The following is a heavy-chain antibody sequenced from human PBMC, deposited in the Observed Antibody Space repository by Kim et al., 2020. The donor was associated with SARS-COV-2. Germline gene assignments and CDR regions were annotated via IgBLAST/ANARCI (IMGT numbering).Heavy chain of an antibody. Sequence: TTDYDAPVKGRFTISSDNSKNTLNLQMNSLKTEDTAVYYCTTGWGGSYEYWGQGTLVTVSS. J-gene: IGHJ4*02. D-gene: IGHD1-26*01. CDR3: TTGWGGSYEY. V-gene: IGHV3-15*01. CDR2: TT.